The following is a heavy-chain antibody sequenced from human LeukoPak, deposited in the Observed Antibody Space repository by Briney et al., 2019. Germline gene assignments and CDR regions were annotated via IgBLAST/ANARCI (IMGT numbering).Heavy chain of an antibody. Sequence: SVKVSCKASGGTFSSYAISWVRPAPGQGLEWMGGIIPIFGTANYAQKFQGRVTITADESTSTAYMELSSLRSEDTAVYYCARGDTAMVMGYYFDYWGQGTLVTVSS. V-gene: IGHV1-69*13. CDR3: ARGDTAMVMGYYFDY. CDR2: IIPIFGTA. J-gene: IGHJ4*02. D-gene: IGHD5-18*01. CDR1: GGTFSSYA.